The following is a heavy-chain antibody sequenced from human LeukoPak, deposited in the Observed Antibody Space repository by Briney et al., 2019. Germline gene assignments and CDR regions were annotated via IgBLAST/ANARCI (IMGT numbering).Heavy chain of an antibody. CDR1: GFTFSIAA. D-gene: IGHD5-24*01. Sequence: GGSLRLSCAASGFTFSIAAMSWVRQAPGKGLEWVSLIGASGESTYYADSVKGRFTISRDNSKNTLSLQMNSLRVEDTAMYFCAKDIQLSTWGLGTMVTVSS. J-gene: IGHJ3*01. V-gene: IGHV3-23*01. CDR3: AKDIQLST. CDR2: IGASGEST.